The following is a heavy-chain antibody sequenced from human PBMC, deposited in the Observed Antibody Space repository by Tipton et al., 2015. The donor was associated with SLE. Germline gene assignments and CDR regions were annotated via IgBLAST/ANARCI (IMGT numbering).Heavy chain of an antibody. J-gene: IGHJ6*02. CDR2: IYYSGST. D-gene: IGHD2-2*01. Sequence: TLSLTCTVSGGSISSYYWSWIRQPPGKGLEWIGYIYYSGSTNYNPSLKSRVTISVDTSKNQFSLKLSSVTAADTAVYYCARGNVNCSSTSCYPGYYFYYGMDVWGQGTTVTVSS. CDR1: GGSISSYY. V-gene: IGHV4-59*08. CDR3: ARGNVNCSSTSCYPGYYFYYGMDV.